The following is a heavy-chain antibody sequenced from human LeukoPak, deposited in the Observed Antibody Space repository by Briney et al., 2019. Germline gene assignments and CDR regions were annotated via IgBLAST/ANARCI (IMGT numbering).Heavy chain of an antibody. CDR3: ARGYGYSSSWDYYYYMDV. Sequence: ASVKVSCKASGGTFSSYAISWVRQAPGQGLEWMGGIIPIFGTANYAQKFQGRVTITTDESTGTAYMELSSLRSEDTAVYYCARGYGYSSSWDYYYYMDVWGNGTTVTVSS. CDR2: IIPIFGTA. D-gene: IGHD6-13*01. V-gene: IGHV1-69*05. J-gene: IGHJ6*03. CDR1: GGTFSSYA.